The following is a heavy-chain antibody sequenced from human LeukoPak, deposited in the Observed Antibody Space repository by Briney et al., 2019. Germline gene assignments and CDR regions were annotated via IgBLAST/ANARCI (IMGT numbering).Heavy chain of an antibody. J-gene: IGHJ4*02. CDR3: AKDPLVRSYAFDY. CDR2: ICGSGGRT. D-gene: IGHD1-26*01. CDR1: GFPFSCYA. Sequence: GGPLRLLCVASGFPFSCYAMRWLGQAPGEGLEWLSAICGSGGRTYYADSVKGRFTSSRDNSKIMLYLQMNRLSAEDTVVYYCAKDPLVRSYAFDYWGQGTLVTVSS. V-gene: IGHV3-23*01.